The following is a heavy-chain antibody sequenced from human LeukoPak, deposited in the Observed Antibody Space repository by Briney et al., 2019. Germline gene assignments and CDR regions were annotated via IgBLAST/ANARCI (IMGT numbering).Heavy chain of an antibody. D-gene: IGHD6-19*01. CDR2: IYYSGST. V-gene: IGHV4-30-4*01. CDR1: GGSISSGDYY. CDR3: ARHTRAVAGADAFDI. Sequence: SETLSLTCTVSGGSISSGDYYWSWIRQPPGKGLEWIGYIYYSGSTYYNPSLKSRVFISVDTSKNQFSLKLSSVTAADTAVYYCARHTRAVAGADAFDIWGQGTMVTVSS. J-gene: IGHJ3*02.